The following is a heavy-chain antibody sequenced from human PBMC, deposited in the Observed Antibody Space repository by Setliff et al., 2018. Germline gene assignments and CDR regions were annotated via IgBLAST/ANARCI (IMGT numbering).Heavy chain of an antibody. CDR3: TGSHRTVVTVRPY. Sequence: PGGSLRLSCAASGFTISSHSMNWVRQAPGKGLEWISCISSSSSYVYYADSVKGRFTISRDNAKNSLYLQMNSVRAEDAAVYYCTGSHRTVVTVRPYWGQGTLVTVSS. CDR2: ISSSSSYV. J-gene: IGHJ4*02. CDR1: GFTISSHS. D-gene: IGHD2-21*02. V-gene: IGHV3-21*04.